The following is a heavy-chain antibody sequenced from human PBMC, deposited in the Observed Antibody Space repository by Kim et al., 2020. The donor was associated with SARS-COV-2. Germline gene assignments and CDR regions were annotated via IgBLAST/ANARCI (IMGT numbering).Heavy chain of an antibody. CDR3: AKSGIAAAYFDY. CDR2: ISYDGSNK. Sequence: GGSLRLSCAASGFTFSSYGMHWVRQAPGKGLEWVAVISYDGSNKYYADSVKGRFTISRDNSKNTLYLQMNSLRAEDTAVYYCAKSGIAAAYFDYWGQGTLVTVSS. J-gene: IGHJ4*02. V-gene: IGHV3-30*18. CDR1: GFTFSSYG. D-gene: IGHD6-13*01.